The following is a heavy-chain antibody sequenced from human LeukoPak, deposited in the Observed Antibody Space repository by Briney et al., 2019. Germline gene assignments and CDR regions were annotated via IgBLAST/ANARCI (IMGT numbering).Heavy chain of an antibody. CDR2: IYYSGST. V-gene: IGHV4-59*01. CDR3: ARDLGYSYPADYYYMDV. CDR1: GGSIGSFY. Sequence: SETLSLTCNVSGGSIGSFYWNWIRQPPGKGLEWIGYIYYSGSTNYNPSLKSRVTISVDTSKNQFSLKLSSVTAADTAVYYCARDLGYSYPADYYYMDVWGKGTTVTVSS. D-gene: IGHD5-18*01. J-gene: IGHJ6*03.